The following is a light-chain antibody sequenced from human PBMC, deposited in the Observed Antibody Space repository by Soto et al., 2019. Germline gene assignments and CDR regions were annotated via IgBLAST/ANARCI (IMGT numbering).Light chain of an antibody. CDR1: QSVSSSC. J-gene: IGKJ2*01. V-gene: IGKV3-20*01. CDR3: QQYGRTPYT. CDR2: GVS. Sequence: EIVLTQSPGTLSLSPGERATLSCRASQSVSSSCLAWYQQKPGQAPRLLISGVSIRATGIADRFSGSGSGTDFPLTISSLEPEDFAVYHCQQYGRTPYTFGQGTKLEIK.